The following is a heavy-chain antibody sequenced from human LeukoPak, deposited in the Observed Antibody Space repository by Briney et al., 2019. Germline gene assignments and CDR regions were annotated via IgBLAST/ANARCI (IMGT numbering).Heavy chain of an antibody. CDR3: ARGPNSNWSGLDF. J-gene: IGHJ4*02. D-gene: IGHD6-6*01. V-gene: IGHV3-74*01. Sequence: PGGSLRLSCTASGFSFSGHWMHWARQLPGKRLVWVSRISPTGSTTSYADSAKGRFTVSRDNAKNTLYLQVNNLRAEDTAVYYCARGPNSNWSGLDFWGQGTLLTVSS. CDR1: GFSFSGHW. CDR2: ISPTGSTT.